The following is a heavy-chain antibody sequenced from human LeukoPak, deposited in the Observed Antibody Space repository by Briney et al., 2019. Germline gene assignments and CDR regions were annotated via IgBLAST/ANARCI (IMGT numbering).Heavy chain of an antibody. Sequence: SETLSLTCTVSGGFISSSSYYWGWIRQPPGKGLEWIGSIYYSGSTYYNPSLKSRVTISVDTSKNQFSLKLSSVTAADTAVYYCARHLGLVATIHYFDYWGQGTLVTVSS. CDR3: ARHLGLVATIHYFDY. CDR2: IYYSGST. D-gene: IGHD5-24*01. V-gene: IGHV4-39*01. CDR1: GGFISSSSYY. J-gene: IGHJ4*02.